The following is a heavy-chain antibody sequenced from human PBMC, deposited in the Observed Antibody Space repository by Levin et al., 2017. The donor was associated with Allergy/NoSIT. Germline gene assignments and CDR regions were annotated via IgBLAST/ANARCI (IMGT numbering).Heavy chain of an antibody. CDR3: ARESSYDTLTGYYGRDFDY. CDR1: GYIFNSYY. J-gene: IGHJ4*02. V-gene: IGHV1-46*02. Sequence: GESLKISCKASGYIFNSYYMHWVRQAPGQGLEWVGIINPDGDDTTYAQQFQGRVTMTRDTSTSTVYIELSSLRSEDTAVYYCARESSYDTLTGYYGRDFDYWGQGTLVTVSS. CDR2: INPDGDDT. D-gene: IGHD3-9*01.